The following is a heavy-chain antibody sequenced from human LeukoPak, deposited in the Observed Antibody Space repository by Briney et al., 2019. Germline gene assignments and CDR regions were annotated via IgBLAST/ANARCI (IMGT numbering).Heavy chain of an antibody. CDR1: GFTFSSYG. V-gene: IGHV3-30*03. D-gene: IGHD2-2*02. CDR3: AREWLYGYYYYYGMDA. J-gene: IGHJ6*02. CDR2: ISYDGSNK. Sequence: PGGSLRLSCAASGFTFSSYGMHWFRQAPGKGLEGVAVISYDGSNKYYADSVKGRFTISRDNSKNTLYLQMNSLRSDDTAVYYCAREWLYGYYYYYGMDAWGQGTTVTVSS.